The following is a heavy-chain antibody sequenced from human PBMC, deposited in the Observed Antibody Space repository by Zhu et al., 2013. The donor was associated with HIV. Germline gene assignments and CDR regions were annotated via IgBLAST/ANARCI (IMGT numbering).Heavy chain of an antibody. CDR1: GDTFNNFH. V-gene: IGHV1-69*06. CDR2: IIPLSGTA. D-gene: IGHD1-20*01. CDR3: AGWGLGGFYNWNHRERYGTS. J-gene: IGHJ6*02. Sequence: QVQLVQSGAEVKKPGSSVKVSCKASGDTFNNFHINWLRQAPGQGPEWMGKIIPLSGTANYAQKFQGRVTFTADKSTFTAYMELSSLTSEDTAVYYCAGWGLGGFYNWNHRERYGTSWGQGTHGPPSP.